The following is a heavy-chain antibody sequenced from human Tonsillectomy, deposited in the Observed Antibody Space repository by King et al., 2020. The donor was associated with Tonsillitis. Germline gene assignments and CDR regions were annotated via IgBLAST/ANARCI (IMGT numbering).Heavy chain of an antibody. CDR1: GFTFSNFY. D-gene: IGHD1-26*01. Sequence: VQLVESGGGLVQPGGSLRLSCAASGFTFSNFYMNWVRQAPGKGLEWVANIKQDGSDKYYLDSVKGRFTISRDNAKNSLYLQMNSLRAEDTAVYYCASEFIVGEGGFDIWGQGRMVTVSS. CDR3: ASEFIVGEGGFDI. V-gene: IGHV3-7*03. CDR2: IKQDGSDK. J-gene: IGHJ3*02.